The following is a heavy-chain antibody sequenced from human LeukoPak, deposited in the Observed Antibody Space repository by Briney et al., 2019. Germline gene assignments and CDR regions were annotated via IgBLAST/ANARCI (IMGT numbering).Heavy chain of an antibody. J-gene: IGHJ6*02. V-gene: IGHV3-7*01. Sequence: PGGSLRLSCAGSGFTFSTYWMIWVRQAPGKGLEWVANINQDGSEKNYVDSVKGRFTISRDNSKNTLYLQMNSLRAEDTAVYYCAKDRDCSSTSCYRYYYYGMDVWGQGTTVTVSS. CDR2: INQDGSEK. CDR3: AKDRDCSSTSCYRYYYYGMDV. CDR1: GFTFSTYW. D-gene: IGHD2-2*01.